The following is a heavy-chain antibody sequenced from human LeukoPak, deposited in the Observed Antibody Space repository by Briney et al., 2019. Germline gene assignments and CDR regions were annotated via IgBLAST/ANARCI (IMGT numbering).Heavy chain of an antibody. J-gene: IGHJ4*02. CDR2: ISSSSYI. V-gene: IGHV3-21*01. D-gene: IGHD6-13*01. CDR3: ARAAAGTDY. CDR1: GFTFSSYS. Sequence: GGSLRLSCAASGFTFSSYSMNWVRQAPGRGLEWVSSISSSSYIYYADSVEGRFTISRDNAKNSLYLQMNSLRAEDTAVYYCARAAAGTDYWGQGTLVTVSS.